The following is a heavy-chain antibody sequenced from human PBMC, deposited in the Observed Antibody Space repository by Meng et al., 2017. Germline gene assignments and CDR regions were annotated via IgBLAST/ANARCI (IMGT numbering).Heavy chain of an antibody. V-gene: IGHV1-3*01. CDR1: GYTFTSYA. CDR2: LNAGNGDT. Sequence: QGRLVQAGAEVKEPGASSKVACKASGYTFTSYAMHWVRQAPGQSLEWMGWLNAGNGDTKYSQKFQGRVTITRDSSASTAYMELSSLRSEDTAVYYCARDSCTGGICYRGSFDYWAQGTLVTVSS. CDR3: ARDSCTGGICYRGSFDY. D-gene: IGHD2-15*01. J-gene: IGHJ4*02.